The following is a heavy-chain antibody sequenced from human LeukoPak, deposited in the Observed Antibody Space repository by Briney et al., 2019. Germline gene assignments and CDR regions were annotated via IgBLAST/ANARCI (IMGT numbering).Heavy chain of an antibody. CDR3: AKSAPDSYDFWSGNYFDY. CDR2: ISSSSSTI. J-gene: IGHJ4*02. V-gene: IGHV3-48*01. Sequence: GGSMRLSCAASGYTFSSYSMNWVRQAPGKGLEWVSYISSSSSTIYYADSVKGRFTISRDNSKNTLYLQMNSLRAEDTAVYYCAKSAPDSYDFWSGNYFDYWGQGTLVTVSS. CDR1: GYTFSSYS. D-gene: IGHD3-3*01.